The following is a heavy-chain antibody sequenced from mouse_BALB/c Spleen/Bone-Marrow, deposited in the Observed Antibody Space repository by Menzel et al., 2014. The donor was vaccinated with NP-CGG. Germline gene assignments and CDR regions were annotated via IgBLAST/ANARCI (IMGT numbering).Heavy chain of an antibody. CDR1: GYTFTSSW. V-gene: IGHV1S130*01. CDR3: ARHYRYAYYFDY. Sequence: QVQLQQSGSVLVRPGASVKPSCKASGYTFTSSWMHWAKRRPGQGLEWIGEIHPNSGNTNYNEKFKGKATLTVDTSSSTAYVDLRSLTSEDSAVYYCARHYRYAYYFDYWGQGTTLTVSS. J-gene: IGHJ2*01. CDR2: IHPNSGNT. D-gene: IGHD2-14*01.